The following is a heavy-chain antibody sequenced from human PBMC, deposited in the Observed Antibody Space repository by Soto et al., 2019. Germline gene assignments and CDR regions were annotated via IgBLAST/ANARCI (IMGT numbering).Heavy chain of an antibody. V-gene: IGHV3-30*03. D-gene: IGHD2-2*01. Sequence: QVQLVASGGGVVQHGRFLRLSCAASGFTFSSYGMQWVRQAPGKGLEWVAVISYDGSNKYYADSVKGRFTISRDNSKNTLYLQMNSLRAEDSAVYYCAVLGYCSSTSCSDACDIWGQGTKVTFSS. CDR1: GFTFSSYG. J-gene: IGHJ3*02. CDR3: AVLGYCSSTSCSDACDI. CDR2: ISYDGSNK.